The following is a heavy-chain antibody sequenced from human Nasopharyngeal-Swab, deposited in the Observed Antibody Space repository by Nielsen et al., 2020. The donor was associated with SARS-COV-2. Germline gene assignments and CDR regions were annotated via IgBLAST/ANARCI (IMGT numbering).Heavy chain of an antibody. D-gene: IGHD2-15*01. Sequence: ASVKVSCKASGYTFTGYYMHWVRQAPGQGLEWMGWINPNSGGTNYAQKFQGRVTMTRDTSISTAYMELSRLRSDDTAVYYCASGVVVAATDYGMDVWGQGTTVTVSS. CDR2: INPNSGGT. CDR1: GYTFTGYY. V-gene: IGHV1-2*02. CDR3: ASGVVVAATDYGMDV. J-gene: IGHJ6*02.